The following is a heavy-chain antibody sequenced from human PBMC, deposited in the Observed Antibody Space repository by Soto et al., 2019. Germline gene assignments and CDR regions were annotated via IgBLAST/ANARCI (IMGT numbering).Heavy chain of an antibody. CDR1: CSSFARYG. D-gene: IGHD5-18*01. CDR3: ARDSFTDKAMVTWAFDI. V-gene: IGHV1-18*01. J-gene: IGHJ3*02. Sequence: ASLKVSCKASCSSFARYGISWVRQAHGQGLEWMAWISAYNGHTNYSQSLQGRVLMTTDTSTNTAYMDLRRLRSDDTAVYYCARDSFTDKAMVTWAFDIWGQGKMVTVS. CDR2: ISAYNGHT.